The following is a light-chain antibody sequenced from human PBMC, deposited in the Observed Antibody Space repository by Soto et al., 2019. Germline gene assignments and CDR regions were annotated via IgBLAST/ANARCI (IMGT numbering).Light chain of an antibody. Sequence: DIQMTQSPSSVSASVGDRVTITCRASQGISRWLAWYQKKPGRAPKLLIYAASSLQSGVPVRFSGSRSETDFPLSTSSLEPEDEAPYYWQQLDTFPLTFGQGTRVEMK. CDR1: QGISRW. V-gene: IGKV1-12*01. CDR2: AAS. J-gene: IGKJ5*01. CDR3: QQLDTFPLT.